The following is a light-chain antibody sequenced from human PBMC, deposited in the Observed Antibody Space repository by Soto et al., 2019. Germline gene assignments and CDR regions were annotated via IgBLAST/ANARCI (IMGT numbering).Light chain of an antibody. J-gene: IGKJ5*01. CDR1: QTVSITY. V-gene: IGKV3-20*01. Sequence: TLCPGILSLSPRESATLSCRAIQTVSITYLTWYQQKPGQAPRLLIFGASKRATGIPDRFSGSGSGRDFTLTISGLEPEDFAVYYCQQYGSSPLISFGQGRRLEI. CDR2: GAS. CDR3: QQYGSSPLIS.